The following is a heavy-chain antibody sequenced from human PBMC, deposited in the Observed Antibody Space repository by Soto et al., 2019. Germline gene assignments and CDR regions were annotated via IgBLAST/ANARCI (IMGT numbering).Heavy chain of an antibody. CDR3: ARELDIAAAGNRNWFDP. D-gene: IGHD6-13*01. V-gene: IGHV3-33*01. CDR2: IWHDGSNK. J-gene: IGHJ5*02. Sequence: QVQLVESGGGVVQPGTSLRLSCAASGFTFSIYGMHWVRQAPGKGLEGVAVIWHDGSNKYYADSVKGRFTISRDNSKNTLYLQMNSLRAEDTAVYYCARELDIAAAGNRNWFDPWGQGTLVTVSS. CDR1: GFTFSIYG.